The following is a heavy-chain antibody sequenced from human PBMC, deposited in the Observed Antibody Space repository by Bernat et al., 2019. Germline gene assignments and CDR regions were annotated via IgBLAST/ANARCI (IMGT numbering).Heavy chain of an antibody. D-gene: IGHD1/OR15-1a*01. CDR1: GFTFSSYS. Sequence: VQLVESGGGLVKPGGSLRLSCAASGFTFSSYSMNWVRQAPGKGLEWVSSISSSSSYIYYADSVKGRFTISRDNAKNSLYLQMNSLRAEDTAVYYCAREAVTGTAQNWFDPWGQGTLVTVSS. CDR3: AREAVTGTAQNWFDP. V-gene: IGHV3-21*01. CDR2: ISSSSSYI. J-gene: IGHJ5*02.